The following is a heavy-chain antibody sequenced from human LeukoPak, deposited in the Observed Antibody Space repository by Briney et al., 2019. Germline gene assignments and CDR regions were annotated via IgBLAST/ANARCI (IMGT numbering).Heavy chain of an antibody. V-gene: IGHV3-48*03. J-gene: IGHJ6*02. Sequence: GGSLRLSCAASGFTLSSYEMNWVRQAPGKGLEWVSYISSGSTIYYADSVKGRFTISRDNAKNSLYLQMNSLRAEDTAVYYCAREYQAHDYYYGMDVWGQGTTVTVSS. CDR2: ISSGSTI. CDR3: AREYQAHDYYYGMDV. D-gene: IGHD2-2*01. CDR1: GFTLSSYE.